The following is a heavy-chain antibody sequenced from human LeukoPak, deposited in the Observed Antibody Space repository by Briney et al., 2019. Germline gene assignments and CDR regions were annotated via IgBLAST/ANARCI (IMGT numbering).Heavy chain of an antibody. D-gene: IGHD2-8*01. Sequence: PGGSLRLSCAASGFTVSSNYMSWVRQAPGKGLEWVSVIYSGGSTSYAGCVKGRFTISRDNSKNTLYLQMNSLRAEHTAVYYCASMYFSQYLQHWGQGTLVTVSS. J-gene: IGHJ1*01. CDR2: IYSGGST. CDR1: GFTVSSNY. V-gene: IGHV3-53*01. CDR3: ASMYFSQYLQH.